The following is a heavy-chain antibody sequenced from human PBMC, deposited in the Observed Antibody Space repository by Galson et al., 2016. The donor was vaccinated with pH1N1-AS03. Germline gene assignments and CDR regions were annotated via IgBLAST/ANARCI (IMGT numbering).Heavy chain of an antibody. D-gene: IGHD1-1*01. Sequence: SLRLSCAASGFTFRNYAMSWVRQAPGKGLEWVSTVSDSGDRTYYANSVKGLFTISRDNSKNTLYLQMNTLTAEDTAMYYCAKGISDTWNPLDIWGQGTVVTVSS. V-gene: IGHV3-23*01. J-gene: IGHJ3*02. CDR3: AKGISDTWNPLDI. CDR1: GFTFRNYA. CDR2: VSDSGDRT.